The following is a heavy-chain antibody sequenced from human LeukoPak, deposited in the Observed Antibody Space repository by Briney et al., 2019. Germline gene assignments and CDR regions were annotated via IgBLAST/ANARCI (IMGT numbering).Heavy chain of an antibody. CDR1: GFTFSSYG. CDR3: ARVASGTFYDAYDI. CDR2: IKQDGSEK. Sequence: PGGSLRLSCAASGFTFSSYGMSWVRQAPGKGLEWVANIKQDGSEKYYVDSVKGRFTISRDNAKNSLYLQMNSLRAEGTAVYYCARVASGTFYDAYDIWGQGTRVTVSS. J-gene: IGHJ3*02. D-gene: IGHD1-26*01. V-gene: IGHV3-7*01.